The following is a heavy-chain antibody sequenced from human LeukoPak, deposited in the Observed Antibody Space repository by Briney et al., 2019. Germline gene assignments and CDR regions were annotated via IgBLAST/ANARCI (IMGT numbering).Heavy chain of an antibody. V-gene: IGHV4-39*01. CDR1: GGSISSSRHY. CDR3: VRHPYGSGSYCDY. CDR2: IYYSGST. D-gene: IGHD3-10*01. Sequence: SETLSLTCTVSGGSISSSRHYWGWIRQPPGKGLAWIGSIYYSGSTFYSPSLKSRVTISVDTSKNQFSLKLTSVTAADTAVYYCVRHPYGSGSYCDYWGQGTLVTVSS. J-gene: IGHJ4*02.